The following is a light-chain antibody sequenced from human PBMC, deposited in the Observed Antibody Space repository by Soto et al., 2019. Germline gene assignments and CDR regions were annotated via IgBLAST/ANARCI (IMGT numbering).Light chain of an antibody. V-gene: IGKV3-20*01. J-gene: IGKJ1*01. CDR3: QQYGRTPWT. Sequence: EIVLTQSPGTLSLSPGERATLSCRASQSVSSSYLAWYQQKPGQAPRLLIYDASNRATGIPDRFSGSGSGTDFTLTISRLEPEDFAVYYCQQYGRTPWTFGQGTKVESK. CDR2: DAS. CDR1: QSVSSSY.